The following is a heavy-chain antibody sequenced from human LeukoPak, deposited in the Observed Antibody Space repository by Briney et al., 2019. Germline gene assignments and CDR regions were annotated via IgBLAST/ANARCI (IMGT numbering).Heavy chain of an antibody. J-gene: IGHJ3*02. CDR1: GFTLSNAW. D-gene: IGHD2-2*01. V-gene: IGHV3-15*01. CDR2: IKSKTDGGTT. Sequence: GGSLRLSRAASGFTLSNAWMSWVRQTPGKGLEWVGRIKSKTDGGTTDYAAPVKGRFTISRDDSKNTLYLQMNSLKIEDTGIYYCPKVGYAAFDMWGRGTMASVST. CDR3: PKVGYAAFDM.